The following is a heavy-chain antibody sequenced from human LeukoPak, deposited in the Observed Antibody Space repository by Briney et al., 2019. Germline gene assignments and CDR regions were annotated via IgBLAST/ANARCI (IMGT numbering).Heavy chain of an antibody. J-gene: IGHJ3*02. V-gene: IGHV1-69*05. CDR2: IIPIFGTA. D-gene: IGHD6-6*01. Sequence: SVKVSCKAPGGTFSSYAISWVRQAPGQGLEWMGGIIPIFGTANYAQKFQGRVTITTDESTSTAYMELSSLRSEDTAVYYCARASEYSSSWTDAFDIWGQGTMVTVSS. CDR1: GGTFSSYA. CDR3: ARASEYSSSWTDAFDI.